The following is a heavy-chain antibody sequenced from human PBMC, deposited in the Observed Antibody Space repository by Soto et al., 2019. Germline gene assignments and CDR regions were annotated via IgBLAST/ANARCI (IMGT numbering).Heavy chain of an antibody. CDR1: GGTFSSYT. J-gene: IGHJ5*02. V-gene: IGHV1-69*08. CDR3: AREPSDYDILTGYSNWFDP. D-gene: IGHD3-9*01. Sequence: QVQLVQSGAEVKKPGSSVKVSCKASGGTFSSYTISWVRQAPGQGLEWMGRIIPILGIANYAQKFQGRVTITADKSTSTAYMELSSLRSEDTAVYYCAREPSDYDILTGYSNWFDPWGQGTLVTVSS. CDR2: IIPILGIA.